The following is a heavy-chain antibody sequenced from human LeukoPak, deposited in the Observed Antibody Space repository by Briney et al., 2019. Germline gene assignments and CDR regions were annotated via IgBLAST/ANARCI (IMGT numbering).Heavy chain of an antibody. V-gene: IGHV4-39*07. CDR1: GGSISSSSYY. CDR2: IYYSGST. Sequence: SETLSLTCTVSGGSISSSSYYWGWIRQPPGKGLEWIGSIYYSGSTYYNPSLKSRVTISVDTSKNQFSLKLSSVTAADTAVYYCARGPRYNIVVVTAIRNYYYGMDAWGQGTTVTVSS. CDR3: ARGPRYNIVVVTAIRNYYYGMDA. D-gene: IGHD2-21*02. J-gene: IGHJ6*02.